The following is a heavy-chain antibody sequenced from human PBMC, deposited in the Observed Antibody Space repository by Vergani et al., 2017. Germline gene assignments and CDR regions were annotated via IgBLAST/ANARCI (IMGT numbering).Heavy chain of an antibody. CDR3: ARDLHEMAYYYYYYMDV. D-gene: IGHD5-24*01. CDR2: ISYDGSNK. V-gene: IGHV3-30*01. CDR1: GFTFSSYA. J-gene: IGHJ6*03. Sequence: QVQLVESGGGVVQPGRSLRLSCAASGFTFSSYAMHWVRQAPGKGLEWVAVISYDGSNKYYADSVKGRFTISRDNSKNTLYLQMNSLRAEDTAVYYCARDLHEMAYYYYYYMDVWGKGTTVTVSS.